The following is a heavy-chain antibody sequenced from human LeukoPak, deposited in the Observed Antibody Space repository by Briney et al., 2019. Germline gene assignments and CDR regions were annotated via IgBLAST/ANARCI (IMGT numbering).Heavy chain of an antibody. CDR1: GFTFSSYW. J-gene: IGHJ4*02. Sequence: PGGSLRLSCAASGFTFSSYWMSWVRQAPGQGLEWMGGIIPIFGTANYAQKFQGRVTITADESTSTAYMELSSLRSEDTAVYYCARDLRRGQWLVPITWGQGTLVTVSS. CDR3: ARDLRRGQWLVPIT. CDR2: IIPIFGTA. V-gene: IGHV1-69*01. D-gene: IGHD6-19*01.